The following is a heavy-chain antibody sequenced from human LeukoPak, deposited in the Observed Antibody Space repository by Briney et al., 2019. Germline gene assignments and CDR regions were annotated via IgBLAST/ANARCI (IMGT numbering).Heavy chain of an antibody. CDR2: IYSGGST. J-gene: IGHJ1*01. V-gene: IGHV3-53*01. Sequence: GGSLRLSCAASGFILSSNYMSWVRQAPGEGLEWVSIIYSGGSTFYADSVKGRFTISRDNTKDPLYLQMNSLRADDTAVYYCARDGYSAEYFQHWGQGTLVTVSS. D-gene: IGHD5-24*01. CDR3: ARDGYSAEYFQH. CDR1: GFILSSNY.